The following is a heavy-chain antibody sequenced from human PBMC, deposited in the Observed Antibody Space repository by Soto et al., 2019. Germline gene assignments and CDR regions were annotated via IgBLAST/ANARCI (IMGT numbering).Heavy chain of an antibody. CDR1: GYTFTSYA. CDR2: INTNTGNP. V-gene: IGHV7-4-1*01. CDR3: ARDSGYCSITSCNSGYYYSYSRDV. J-gene: IGHJ6*03. Sequence: ASVKVSCKASGYTFTSYAMNWVRQAPGQGLEWMGWINTNTGNPTYAQGFTGRFVFSLDTSVSTAYLQICSLKAEDTAVYYCARDSGYCSITSCNSGYYYSYSRDVWGKGTPVTVS. D-gene: IGHD2-2*02.